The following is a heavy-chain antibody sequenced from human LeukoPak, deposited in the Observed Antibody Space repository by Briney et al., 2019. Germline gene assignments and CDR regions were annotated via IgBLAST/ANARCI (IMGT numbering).Heavy chain of an antibody. CDR3: ARQEIGLRSFDP. CDR1: GGSINSSSYY. CDR2: IFYSGNT. Sequence: NPSETLSLTCTVSGGSINSSSYYWGWIRQPPGKGLEWIGSIFYSGNTYDNPSLKSRVTISVDTSKNQFSLKLNSVTAADTAVYYCARQEIGLRSFDPWGQGTLVTVSS. D-gene: IGHD3/OR15-3a*01. V-gene: IGHV4-39*01. J-gene: IGHJ5*02.